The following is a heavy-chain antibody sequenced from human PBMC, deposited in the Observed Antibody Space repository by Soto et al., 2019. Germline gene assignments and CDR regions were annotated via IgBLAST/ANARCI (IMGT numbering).Heavy chain of an antibody. CDR2: ISGSGGST. J-gene: IGHJ3*02. CDR3: AKGNDYYDSSGYYFDAFDI. D-gene: IGHD3-22*01. Sequence: EVQLLESGGGLVQPGGSLRLSCAASGFTFSGYAMSWVRQAPGKGLEWVSAISGSGGSTYYADSVKGRFTISRDNSKNTLYLQMNSLRAEDTAVYYCAKGNDYYDSSGYYFDAFDIWGQGTMVTVSS. V-gene: IGHV3-23*01. CDR1: GFTFSGYA.